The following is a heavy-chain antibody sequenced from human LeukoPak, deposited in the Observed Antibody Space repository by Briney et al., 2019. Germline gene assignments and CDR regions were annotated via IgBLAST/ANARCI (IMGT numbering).Heavy chain of an antibody. D-gene: IGHD3-9*01. V-gene: IGHV3-33*01. J-gene: IGHJ6*02. Sequence: GGSLRLSCAASGFTFSSYGMHWVRQAPGKGLEWVAVIWYDGSNKYYADSVKGRFTISRDNSKNTLYLQMNSLRAEDTAVYYCARDKGGYDILTGYLSPYYGMDVWGQGTTVTVSS. CDR2: IWYDGSNK. CDR3: ARDKGGYDILTGYLSPYYGMDV. CDR1: GFTFSSYG.